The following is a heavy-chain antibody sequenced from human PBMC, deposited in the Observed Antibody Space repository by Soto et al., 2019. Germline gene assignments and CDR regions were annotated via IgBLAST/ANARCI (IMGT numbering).Heavy chain of an antibody. CDR1: GFTFSSYW. J-gene: IGHJ4*02. V-gene: IGHV3-74*01. D-gene: IGHD2-15*01. CDR3: VRTSLVVAAATREDY. Sequence: EVQLVESGGGLVQPGGSLRLSCAASGFTFSSYWLHWVRRAPRKGLVWVSRVNSYGSSTRYADSVKGRFTISRDNAKNTLYLQMTSLRAEDTAVYYCVRTSLVVAAATREDYWGQGTLVTVSS. CDR2: VNSYGSST.